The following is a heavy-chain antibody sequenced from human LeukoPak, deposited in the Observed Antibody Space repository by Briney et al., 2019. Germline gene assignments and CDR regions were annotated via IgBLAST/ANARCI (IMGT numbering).Heavy chain of an antibody. CDR3: ARVVIVVVPAAGPYYYYYYMDV. J-gene: IGHJ6*03. D-gene: IGHD2-2*01. CDR2: IYYSGST. CDR1: GGSISSYY. V-gene: IGHV4-59*12. Sequence: SETLSLTCTVSGGSISSYYWSWIRQPPGKGLEWIGYIYYSGSTNYNPSLKSRVTMSVDTSKNQFSLKLSSVTAADTAVYYCARVVIVVVPAAGPYYYYYYMDVWGKGTTVTVSS.